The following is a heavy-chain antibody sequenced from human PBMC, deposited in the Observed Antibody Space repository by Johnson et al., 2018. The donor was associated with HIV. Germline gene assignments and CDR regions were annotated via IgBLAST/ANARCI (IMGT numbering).Heavy chain of an antibody. CDR1: GFTFSNAW. Sequence: VQVVESGGGLVKTGESLRLSCAASGFTFSNAWMSWVRQGPGKGLEWVGHIKSKTDGGTTDYAAPVKGRFTISRDDSKNTLYLQMNSLKTEDTAVYYCMTMATTHEGYAFDIWGQGTMVTVSS. J-gene: IGHJ3*02. D-gene: IGHD5-24*01. V-gene: IGHV3-15*01. CDR2: IKSKTDGGTT. CDR3: MTMATTHEGYAFDI.